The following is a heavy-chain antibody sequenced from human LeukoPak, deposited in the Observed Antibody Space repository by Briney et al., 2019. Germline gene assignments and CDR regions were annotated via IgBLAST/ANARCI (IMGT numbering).Heavy chain of an antibody. CDR3: ARDLSKSTGYGTSDY. CDR2: ISAYNGNT. J-gene: IGHJ4*02. Sequence: GASVKVSCKASGYTFTSYGIGWVRQAPGQGLEWMGWISAYNGNTNYAQKLQGRVTMTTDTSTSTAYMELRSLRSDDTAVYYCARDLSKSTGYGTSDYWGQGTLVTVSS. CDR1: GYTFTSYG. D-gene: IGHD3-9*01. V-gene: IGHV1-18*01.